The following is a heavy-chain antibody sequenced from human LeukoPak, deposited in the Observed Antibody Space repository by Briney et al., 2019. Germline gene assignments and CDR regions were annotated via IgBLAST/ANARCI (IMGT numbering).Heavy chain of an antibody. CDR1: GDSISSSY. Sequence: PSETLSLTCTVSGDSISSSYWSWIRQPPGKGLEWIGYISYSGSTSSNPSLRSRVTISVDTSKNQFSLKLSSVTAADTAVYYCARHKTGGTYPLDYWGQGTLVTVSS. CDR3: ARHKTGGTYPLDY. J-gene: IGHJ4*02. CDR2: ISYSGST. D-gene: IGHD1-26*01. V-gene: IGHV4-59*08.